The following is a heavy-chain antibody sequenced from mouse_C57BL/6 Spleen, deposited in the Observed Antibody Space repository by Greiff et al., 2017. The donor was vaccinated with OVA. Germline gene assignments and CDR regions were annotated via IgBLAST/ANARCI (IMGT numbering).Heavy chain of an antibody. Sequence: EVKLVESGEGLVKPGGSLKLSCAASGFTFSSYAMPWVRQTPELRLEWVAYISSGGDYIYYADTVKGRFTISRDNARNTLYLQMSSLKSEDTAMYYCTREDYDGISDGFAYWGQGTLVTVSA. D-gene: IGHD1-1*01. V-gene: IGHV5-9-1*02. CDR1: GFTFSSYA. CDR2: ISSGGDYI. J-gene: IGHJ3*01. CDR3: TREDYDGISDGFAY.